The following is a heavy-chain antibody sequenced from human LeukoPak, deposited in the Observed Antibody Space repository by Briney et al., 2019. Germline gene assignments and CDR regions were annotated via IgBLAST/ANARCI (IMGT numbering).Heavy chain of an antibody. D-gene: IGHD3-16*01. CDR2: FRSKAYTDAT. J-gene: IGHJ4*02. V-gene: IGHV3-73*01. CDR1: GFTFSDLY. Sequence: GGSLRLSCAASGFTFSDLYMHWVRQASGKGLEWVGRFRSKAYTDATTYTASVKGRFTISRDDSRNTADLQMNNLKMEDTAAYYCLAEGGYWGQGTLVTVSS. CDR3: LAEGGY.